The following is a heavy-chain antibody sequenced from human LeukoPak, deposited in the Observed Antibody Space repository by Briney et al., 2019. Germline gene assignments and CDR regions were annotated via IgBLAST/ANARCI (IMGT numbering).Heavy chain of an antibody. D-gene: IGHD3-10*01. J-gene: IGHJ4*02. Sequence: ASVKVSCRASGYTFTSYAMNWVRQAPGQGLEWMGWISAYNGNTNYAQKLQGRVTMTTDTSTSTAYMELRSLRSDDTAVYYCATDLAMVRGVIGGDYWGQGTLVTVSS. CDR2: ISAYNGNT. CDR3: ATDLAMVRGVIGGDY. CDR1: GYTFTSYA. V-gene: IGHV1-18*01.